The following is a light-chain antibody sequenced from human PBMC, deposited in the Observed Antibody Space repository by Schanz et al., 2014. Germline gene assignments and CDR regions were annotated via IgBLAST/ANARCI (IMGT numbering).Light chain of an antibody. V-gene: IGKV3-20*01. CDR2: GAS. CDR1: QSISDY. J-gene: IGKJ4*01. Sequence: EIVLTQSPGNLSLSPGERATLSCRASQSISDYLAWYQEKPGQAPRLLIYGASSRATGIPDRFSGSGSGPDFTLTISRLEPEDFAVYYCQHYGSSPLTFGGGTKVEIK. CDR3: QHYGSSPLT.